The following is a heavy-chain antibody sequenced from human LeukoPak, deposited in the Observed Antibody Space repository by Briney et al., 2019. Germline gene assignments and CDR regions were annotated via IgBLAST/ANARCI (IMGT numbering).Heavy chain of an antibody. CDR3: ARGDIYYGSGSYGVEGNYYGMDV. V-gene: IGHV4-34*01. CDR2: INHSGST. CDR1: GGSFSGYY. Sequence: KASETLSLTCTVYGGSFSGYYWSWIRQPPGKGLEWIGEINHSGSTNYNPSLKSRVTISVDTSKNQFSLKLSSVTAADTAVYYCARGDIYYGSGSYGVEGNYYGMDVWGKGTTVTVSS. D-gene: IGHD3-10*01. J-gene: IGHJ6*04.